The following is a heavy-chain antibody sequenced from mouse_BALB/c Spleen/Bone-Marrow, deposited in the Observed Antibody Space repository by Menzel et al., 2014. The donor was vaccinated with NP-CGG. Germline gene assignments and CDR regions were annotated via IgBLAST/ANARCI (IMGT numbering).Heavy chain of an antibody. CDR2: IDPANGNT. V-gene: IGHV14-3*02. CDR1: GFNIKDTY. Sequence: VQLQQPGAEPVKPGASVKLSCTASGFNIKDTYMHWVKQRPEQGLEWIGRIDPANGNTKYDPKFQGKATITADTSSNTAYLHLSSLTSEDTAVYYCASYYYGSSRFAYWGQGTLVTVSA. CDR3: ASYYYGSSRFAY. D-gene: IGHD1-1*01. J-gene: IGHJ3*01.